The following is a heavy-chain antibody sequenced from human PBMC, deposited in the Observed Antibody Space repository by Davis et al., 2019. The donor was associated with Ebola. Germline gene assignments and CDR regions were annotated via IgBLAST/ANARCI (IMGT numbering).Heavy chain of an antibody. J-gene: IGHJ6*02. CDR2: INAGNGNT. Sequence: AASVKVSCKASGYTFTTYAMHWVRQAPGQRLEWMGWINAGNGNTKYSQKFQGRVTITRDTSASTAYMELSSLRSEDTAVYYCARGHGDYSYYYYYGMDVWGQGTTVTVSS. CDR1: GYTFTTYA. CDR3: ARGHGDYSYYYYYGMDV. D-gene: IGHD4-17*01. V-gene: IGHV1-3*01.